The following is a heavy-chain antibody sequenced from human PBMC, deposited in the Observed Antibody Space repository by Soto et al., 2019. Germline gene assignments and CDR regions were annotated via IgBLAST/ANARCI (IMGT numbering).Heavy chain of an antibody. CDR3: TRGVTLVRGEIDNRWCDP. V-gene: IGHV3-23*04. J-gene: IGHJ5*02. Sequence: EVQLVESGGDLVQAGGSQRLSCVASGFTFKSYAMNWVRQAPGKGLEWVSVISGNGDITHYGDSVRGRFTISRDNSKNTLYLEMNSLGAEDTAEYYCTRGVTLVRGEIDNRWCDPWGQGTSVTVSS. D-gene: IGHD3-10*01. CDR2: ISGNGDIT. CDR1: GFTFKSYA.